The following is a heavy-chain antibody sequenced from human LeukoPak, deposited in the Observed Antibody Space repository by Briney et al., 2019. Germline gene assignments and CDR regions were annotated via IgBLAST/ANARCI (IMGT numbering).Heavy chain of an antibody. V-gene: IGHV1-69*05. CDR1: GGTFSSYA. J-gene: IGHJ5*02. CDR2: IIPIFGTA. D-gene: IGHD3-3*01. CDR3: ARDPNYDFWSGYPIRGDWFDH. Sequence: SVKVSCKASGGTFSSYAISWVRQAPGQGLEWMGGIIPIFGTANYAQKFQGRVTITTDESTSTAYMEMSSLRSEDTAVYYCARDPNYDFWSGYPIRGDWFDHWGQGTLVTVSS.